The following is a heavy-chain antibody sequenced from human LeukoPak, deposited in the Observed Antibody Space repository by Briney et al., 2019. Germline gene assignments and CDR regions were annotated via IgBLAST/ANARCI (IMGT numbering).Heavy chain of an antibody. CDR1: GFTFSSYA. Sequence: SGGSLRLSCAASGFTFSSYAMSWVRQAPGKGLEWVSAISGSGGSTYYADSVKRRFTISRDNSKNTLYLQMNSLRAEDTAVYYCAKDRPKYYYDSSGYPDVAFDIWGQGTMVTVSS. J-gene: IGHJ3*02. V-gene: IGHV3-23*01. D-gene: IGHD3-22*01. CDR3: AKDRPKYYYDSSGYPDVAFDI. CDR2: ISGSGGST.